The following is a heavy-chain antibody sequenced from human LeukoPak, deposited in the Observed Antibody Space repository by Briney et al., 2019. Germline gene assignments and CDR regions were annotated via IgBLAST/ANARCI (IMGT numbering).Heavy chain of an antibody. CDR1: GGSIRSSYYY. J-gene: IGHJ4*02. Sequence: SETLSLTCTVSGGSIRSSYYYWGWIRQPPGKGLEWIGYIYYSGSTYYNPSLKSRVTISVDTSKNQFSLKLSSVTAADTAVYYCARAQYDYVWGSYLEFDYWGQGTLVTVSS. CDR2: IYYSGST. D-gene: IGHD3-16*02. V-gene: IGHV4-30-4*08. CDR3: ARAQYDYVWGSYLEFDY.